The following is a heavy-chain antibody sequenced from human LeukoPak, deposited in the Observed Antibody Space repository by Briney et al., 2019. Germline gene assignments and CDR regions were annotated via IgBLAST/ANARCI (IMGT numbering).Heavy chain of an antibody. CDR3: ARGVVVTAIQGDAFDI. CDR2: IYYSGST. J-gene: IGHJ3*02. D-gene: IGHD2-21*02. CDR1: GGSISSGGYS. V-gene: IGHV4-30-4*07. Sequence: PSETLSLTCAVSGGSISSGGYSWSWIRQPPGKGLEWIGYIYYSGSTYYNPSLKSRVTISVDTSKNQFSLKLSSVTAADTAVYYCARGVVVTAIQGDAFDIWGQGTMVTVSS.